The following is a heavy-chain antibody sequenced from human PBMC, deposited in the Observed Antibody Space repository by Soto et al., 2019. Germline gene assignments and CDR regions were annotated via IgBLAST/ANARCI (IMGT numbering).Heavy chain of an antibody. D-gene: IGHD1-26*01. Sequence: QVQLVQSGAEVKKPRSSVKVSCKASGGTFSSYAISWVRQAPGQGLEWMGGIIPIFGTANYAQKFQGRVTITADKSTSTAYMELSSLRSEDTAVYYCASHFRESSGSSPMYYWGQGTLVTVSS. V-gene: IGHV1-69*06. CDR3: ASHFRESSGSSPMYY. J-gene: IGHJ4*02. CDR2: IIPIFGTA. CDR1: GGTFSSYA.